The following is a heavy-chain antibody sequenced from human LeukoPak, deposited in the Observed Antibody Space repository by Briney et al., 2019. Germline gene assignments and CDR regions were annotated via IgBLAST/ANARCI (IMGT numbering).Heavy chain of an antibody. J-gene: IGHJ3*02. CDR1: GYTFTDYF. V-gene: IGHV1-2*02. CDR3: GINRPGKALDI. D-gene: IGHD1-14*01. Sequence: ATVKVSCKASGYTFTDYFIHWVRQPAGQGLEWMGCIGPKRGDTSYSQKLQGRVTMTRDTTISTAYMELSRLRSDDTAVYYCGINRPGKALDIWGQGTMVTVSS. CDR2: IGPKRGDT.